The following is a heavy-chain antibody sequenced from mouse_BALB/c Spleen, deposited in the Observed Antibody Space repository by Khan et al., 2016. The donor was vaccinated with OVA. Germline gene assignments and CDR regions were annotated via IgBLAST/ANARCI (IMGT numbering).Heavy chain of an antibody. J-gene: IGHJ4*01. D-gene: IGHD1-1*01. V-gene: IGHV1S41*01. Sequence: DLVKPGPSVKLSCKASGYTFTSYWINWIKHRPGQGLEWIGRIAPGSGSSSYNEMFKGKATLTLDTSSSSAYIQLSSLSSEDSAVYFCARESYYGRTCYAMDYWGQGTSVTVSS. CDR3: ARESYYGRTCYAMDY. CDR1: GYTFTSYW. CDR2: IAPGSGSS.